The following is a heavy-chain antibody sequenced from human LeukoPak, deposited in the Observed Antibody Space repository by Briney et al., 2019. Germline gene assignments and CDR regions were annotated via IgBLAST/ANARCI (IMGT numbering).Heavy chain of an antibody. V-gene: IGHV5-51*01. D-gene: IGHD3-10*01. J-gene: IGHJ3*02. CDR2: IYPGDSDT. Sequence: GESLKISCKGSGYSFTSYWIGWVRQMPGKGLEWMGIIYPGDSDTRYSPSFQGQVTISADKSIGTAYLQWSSLKASDTAMYYCARHAEGLLWFGELSGAFDIWGQGTMVTVSS. CDR1: GYSFTSYW. CDR3: ARHAEGLLWFGELSGAFDI.